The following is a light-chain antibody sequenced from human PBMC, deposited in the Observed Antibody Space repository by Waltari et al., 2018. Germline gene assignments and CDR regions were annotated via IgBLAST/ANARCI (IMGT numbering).Light chain of an antibody. CDR2: DAS. CDR1: QSVSSNY. CDR3: QQYGTSPIT. V-gene: IGKV3-20*01. J-gene: IGKJ5*01. Sequence: EIVLTQSPGTLSLSPGDRATLSCRASQSVSSNYLGWYQQKPGQAPRLLIYDASSRAAGIPDRFSGSGSGTDFTLTISRLEPEDFGVYYCQQYGTSPITFGQGTRLDIK.